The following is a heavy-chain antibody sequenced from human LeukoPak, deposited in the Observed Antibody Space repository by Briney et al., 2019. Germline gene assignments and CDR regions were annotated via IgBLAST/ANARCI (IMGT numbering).Heavy chain of an antibody. Sequence: GGSLRLSCAASGFTFSSYSMNWVRQAPGKGLEWVSYISSSSSTIYYADSVKGRFTISRDNAKNSLYLQMNSLRAEDTAVYYCARGRAGTTFYWGQGTLVTVSS. CDR1: GFTFSSYS. CDR2: ISSSSSTI. D-gene: IGHD1-1*01. V-gene: IGHV3-48*01. J-gene: IGHJ4*02. CDR3: ARGRAGTTFY.